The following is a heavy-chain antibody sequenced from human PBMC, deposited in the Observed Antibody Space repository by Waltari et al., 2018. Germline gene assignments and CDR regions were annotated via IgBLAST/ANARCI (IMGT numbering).Heavy chain of an antibody. V-gene: IGHV3-33*01. Sequence: QVQLVESGGGVVQPGRSLRRSCAASGFTLSRYGMHWVRQAPGKGLEWVAVIWYDGSNKYYADSVKGRFTVSRDNAKNTVYLQMNSLRADDTGVYFCARDGLGSSHDYWGQGTLVTVSS. CDR3: ARDGLGSSHDY. D-gene: IGHD6-6*01. J-gene: IGHJ4*02. CDR2: IWYDGSNK. CDR1: GFTLSRYG.